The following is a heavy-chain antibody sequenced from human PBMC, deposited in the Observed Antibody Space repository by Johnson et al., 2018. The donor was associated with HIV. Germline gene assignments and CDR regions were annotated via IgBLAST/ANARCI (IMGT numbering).Heavy chain of an antibody. D-gene: IGHD1-14*01. Sequence: VQLVESGGGLVQPGGSLRLSCAASGFTVSSNYMSWVRQAPGKGLEWVSVIYSGGSTYYADSVKGRFTISRDNAKNRVYLQMDNLRVEDTAVYYCARGDRGGFDLWGQGTMVTVSS. J-gene: IGHJ3*01. CDR1: GFTVSSNY. V-gene: IGHV3-66*01. CDR2: IYSGGST. CDR3: ARGDRGGFDL.